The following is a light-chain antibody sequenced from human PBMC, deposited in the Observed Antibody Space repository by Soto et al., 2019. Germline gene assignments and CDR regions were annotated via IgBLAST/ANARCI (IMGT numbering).Light chain of an antibody. CDR3: QTWGTGILI. Sequence: QSVLTQSPSASASLGASVKLTCTLSSGRNNYAIAWHQQQPEKGPRYLMKLNSDGSHSKGDGIPDRFSGSSSGAERYLTISSLQSEDEADYYCQTWGTGILIFGGGTKLTVL. CDR2: LNSDGSH. J-gene: IGLJ2*01. V-gene: IGLV4-69*01. CDR1: SGRNNYA.